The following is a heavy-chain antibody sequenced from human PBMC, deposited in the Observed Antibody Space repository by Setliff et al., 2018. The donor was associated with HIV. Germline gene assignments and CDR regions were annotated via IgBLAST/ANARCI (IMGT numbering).Heavy chain of an antibody. CDR1: GVSFSGYS. J-gene: IGHJ4*02. Sequence: SETLSLTCAVYGVSFSGYSWSWIRQPPGKGLEWIGEIFLNGTINCNPSLKSRVALSIDTFKSQISLNMTSLTTADTAIYYCGRGPHIVGAPWAVIDYWAQGKPVTVS. CDR3: GRGPHIVGAPWAVIDY. D-gene: IGHD1-26*01. V-gene: IGHV4-34*01. CDR2: IFLNGTI.